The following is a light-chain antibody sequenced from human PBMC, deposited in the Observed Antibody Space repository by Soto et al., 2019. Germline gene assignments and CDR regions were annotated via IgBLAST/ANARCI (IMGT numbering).Light chain of an antibody. Sequence: QSALTQPASVSGSPGQSITISCTGVSSDGGSYNLVSWYQQYPGKAPKLIIYEADQRPTGVSSRFSASKSGNTASLTISGLQAEDEADYHCCSYAGSSTWVFGGGTKVTVL. J-gene: IGLJ3*02. V-gene: IGLV2-23*01. CDR1: SSDGGSYNL. CDR2: EAD. CDR3: CSYAGSSTWV.